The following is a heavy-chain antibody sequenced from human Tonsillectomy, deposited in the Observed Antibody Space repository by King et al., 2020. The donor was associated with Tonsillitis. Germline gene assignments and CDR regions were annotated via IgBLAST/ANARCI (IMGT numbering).Heavy chain of an antibody. V-gene: IGHV3-21*01. D-gene: IGHD6-13*01. CDR2: ISSSSSYI. Sequence: VQLVESGGGLVKPGGSLRPSCAASGFTFRSYSMNWVRQAPGKGLEWVSSISSSSSYIYYADSVKGRFTISRDNAKNSLYLQMNSLRAEDTAVYYCARVSSSSPLDWGQGTLVTVSS. CDR1: GFTFRSYS. J-gene: IGHJ4*02. CDR3: ARVSSSSPLD.